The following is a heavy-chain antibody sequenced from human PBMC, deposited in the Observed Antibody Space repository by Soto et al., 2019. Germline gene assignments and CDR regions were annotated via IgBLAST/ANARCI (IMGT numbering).Heavy chain of an antibody. CDR2: IWYDGSNK. V-gene: IGHV3-33*01. CDR1: GFTFSSYG. Sequence: QVQLVESGGGVVQPGRSLRLSCAASGFTFSSYGMHWVRQAPGKGLEWVAVIWYDGSNKYYADSVKGRFTISRDNSKNTLYLQMNSLRAEDTAVYYCARSYAYDSSGYSDYWGQGTLVTVSS. J-gene: IGHJ4*02. CDR3: ARSYAYDSSGYSDY. D-gene: IGHD3-22*01.